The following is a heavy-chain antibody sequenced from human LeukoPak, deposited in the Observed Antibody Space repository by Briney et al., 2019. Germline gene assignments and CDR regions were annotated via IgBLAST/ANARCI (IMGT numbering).Heavy chain of an antibody. Sequence: GGSLRLSCAASGFTFDDYAMHWVRQAPGKGLEWVSGISWNSGSIGYADSVKGRFTISRDNAKNSPYLQMNSLRAEDTALYYCAKDYGDYEGPFDYWGQGTLVTVSS. CDR2: ISWNSGSI. CDR1: GFTFDDYA. J-gene: IGHJ4*02. V-gene: IGHV3-9*01. D-gene: IGHD4-17*01. CDR3: AKDYGDYEGPFDY.